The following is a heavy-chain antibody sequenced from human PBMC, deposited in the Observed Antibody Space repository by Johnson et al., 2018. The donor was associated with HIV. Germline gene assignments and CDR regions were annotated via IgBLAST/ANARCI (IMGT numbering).Heavy chain of an antibody. V-gene: IGHV3-NL1*01. D-gene: IGHD6-19*01. J-gene: IGHJ3*02. CDR2: ISWNSGSI. CDR1: GFTFSSYG. CDR3: ARDGWGSRGWDDAFDI. Sequence: QVQLVESGGGVVQPGGSLRLSCAASGFTFSSYGMHWVRQAPGKGLEWVSGISWNSGSIGYADSVKGRFTISRDNSKNTLYLQMNSLRAEDTAVYYCARDGWGSRGWDDAFDIWGQGTMVTVSS.